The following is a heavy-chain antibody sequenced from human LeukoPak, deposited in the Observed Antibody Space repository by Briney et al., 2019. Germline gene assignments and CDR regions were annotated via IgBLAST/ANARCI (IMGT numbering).Heavy chain of an antibody. CDR1: GFTFSNAW. CDR3: STGRQQLVFAY. D-gene: IGHD6-13*01. J-gene: IGHJ4*02. CDR2: IKSKTDGGTT. Sequence: GGSLRLSGAASGFTFSNAWMSWVRQAPGKGLEWVGRIKSKTDGGTTDYAAPVKGRFTISRDDSKNTPYLQMNSLKTEDTAVYYCSTGRQQLVFAYWGQGTLVTVSS. V-gene: IGHV3-15*01.